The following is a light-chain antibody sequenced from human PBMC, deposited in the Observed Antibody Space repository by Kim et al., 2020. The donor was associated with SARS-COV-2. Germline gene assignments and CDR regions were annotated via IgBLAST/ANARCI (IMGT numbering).Light chain of an antibody. V-gene: IGLV2-11*01. CDR1: SSDVGGYDF. Sequence: QSALTQPRSVSGSPGQSVTIYCTGTSSDVGGYDFVSWYQHHPGKAPKLMIFDVTKRPSGVPDRFSGSKSGNTASLAISGLQSEDEADYYCCSYTGDYTLGVFGGGTQLTVL. J-gene: IGLJ3*02. CDR3: CSYTGDYTLGV. CDR2: DVT.